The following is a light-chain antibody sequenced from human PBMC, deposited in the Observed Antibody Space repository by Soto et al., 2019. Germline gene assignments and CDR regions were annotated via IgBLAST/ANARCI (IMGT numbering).Light chain of an antibody. CDR2: GAS. CDR1: QSVSKSVTTN. Sequence: HFPASLSVSPGERVNVSCLASQSVSKSVTTNLEWYPQKXGKAPRXXIYGASSRDTGIPESFICSGAGADCTRPISRLEHEDVAVYYCQQYGSSIITFGQGTRLEIK. V-gene: IGKV3-20*01. J-gene: IGKJ5*01. CDR3: QQYGSSIIT.